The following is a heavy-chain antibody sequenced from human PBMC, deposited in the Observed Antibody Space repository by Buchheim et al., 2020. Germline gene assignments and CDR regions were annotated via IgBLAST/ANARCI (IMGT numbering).Heavy chain of an antibody. Sequence: EVQLVESGGGLVQPGGSLRLSCAASGFTFSSYEMNWVRQAPGKGLEWVSYISSRGSTIYYADSVKGRFTISRDNAKNSLYLQMNSLRAEDTAVYYCARHSRVWWPYYFDYWGQGTL. V-gene: IGHV3-48*03. D-gene: IGHD4/OR15-4a*01. CDR2: ISSRGSTI. J-gene: IGHJ4*02. CDR1: GFTFSSYE. CDR3: ARHSRVWWPYYFDY.